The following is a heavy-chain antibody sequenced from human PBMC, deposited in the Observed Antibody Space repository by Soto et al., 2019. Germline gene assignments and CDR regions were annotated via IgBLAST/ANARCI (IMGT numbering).Heavy chain of an antibody. Sequence: VQSGGEVKKPGASVKVSCKTSGYTFTNYDFSWVRQAPGQGLEWMGWVSNKNGVTNYAEKFRDRVTMSTDPSTNTVYMELRSLRSDDTAVYFCARERLNTGWYGFDYWGQGTQVTVSS. J-gene: IGHJ4*02. V-gene: IGHV1-18*04. CDR2: VSNKNGVT. CDR1: GYTFTNYD. D-gene: IGHD6-19*01. CDR3: ARERLNTGWYGFDY.